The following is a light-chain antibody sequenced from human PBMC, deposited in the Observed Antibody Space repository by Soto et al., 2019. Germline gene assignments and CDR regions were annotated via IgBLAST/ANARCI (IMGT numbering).Light chain of an antibody. CDR3: QQYNSAPHT. J-gene: IGKJ2*01. CDR1: QGISNY. V-gene: IGKV1-27*01. Sequence: DRQMTQSPSSLSASVGDRVTITCRSSQGISNYLAWYQQKPGKVPKLLIYAASTLQSVVPSRFSGSGSGTDCTLTISSLQPEDVATYYRQQYNSAPHTFGQGTKLEIK. CDR2: AAS.